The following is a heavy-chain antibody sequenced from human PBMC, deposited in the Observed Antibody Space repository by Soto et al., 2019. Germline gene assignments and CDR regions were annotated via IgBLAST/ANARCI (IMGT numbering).Heavy chain of an antibody. D-gene: IGHD3-10*01. Sequence: EVQLVESGGGLVKPGGSLRLSCAASGFTFGSYSMNWFRQAPGKGLEWVSSISSSSSYIYYADSVKGRFTISRDNAKNSLYLQMNSLRAEDTAVYYCARVLTGELLDWGQGTLVTVSS. V-gene: IGHV3-21*01. CDR3: ARVLTGELLD. J-gene: IGHJ4*02. CDR1: GFTFGSYS. CDR2: ISSSSSYI.